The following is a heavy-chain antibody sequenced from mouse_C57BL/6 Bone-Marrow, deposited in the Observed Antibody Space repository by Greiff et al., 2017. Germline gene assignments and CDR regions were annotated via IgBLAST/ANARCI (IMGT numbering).Heavy chain of an antibody. Sequence: QVQLQQSGAELARPGASVKLSCKASGYTFTSYGISWVKQRTGQGLEWIGEIYPRSGNTYYNEKFKGKDTLTADKSSSTAYMELRSLTSEDSAVYFCASCYYGSFGYWGQGTTLTVSS. D-gene: IGHD1-1*01. V-gene: IGHV1-81*01. CDR3: ASCYYGSFGY. CDR2: IYPRSGNT. J-gene: IGHJ2*01. CDR1: GYTFTSYG.